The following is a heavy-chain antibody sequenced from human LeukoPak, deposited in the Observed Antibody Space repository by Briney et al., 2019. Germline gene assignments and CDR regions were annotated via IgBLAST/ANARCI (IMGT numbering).Heavy chain of an antibody. J-gene: IGHJ4*02. CDR1: GGSFSGYY. D-gene: IGHD3-3*01. Sequence: SETLSLTCAVYGGSFSGYYWSWIRHPPGKGLEWIGEINHSGSTNYNPSLKSRVTISVDTSKNQFSLKLSSVTAADTAVYYCARGGLTIFGVVFVGRGPRGYFDYWGQGTLVTVSS. CDR2: INHSGST. V-gene: IGHV4-34*01. CDR3: ARGGLTIFGVVFVGRGPRGYFDY.